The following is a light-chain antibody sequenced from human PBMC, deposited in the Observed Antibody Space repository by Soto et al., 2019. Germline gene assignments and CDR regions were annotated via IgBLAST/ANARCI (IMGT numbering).Light chain of an antibody. CDR3: QQYGSSPPWT. V-gene: IGKV3-20*01. J-gene: IGKJ1*01. Sequence: EIVLTQSPGTLSLSPGERATLSCRASQSVTSSYLAWYQQKPGQAPRLLIYGASSRATGIQDRFSGSGSGTDFPLTISRLEPEDLGVYYCQQYGSSPPWTFGQGTKVEI. CDR2: GAS. CDR1: QSVTSSY.